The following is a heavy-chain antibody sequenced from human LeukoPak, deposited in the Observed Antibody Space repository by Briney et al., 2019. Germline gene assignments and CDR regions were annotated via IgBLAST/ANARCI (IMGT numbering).Heavy chain of an antibody. J-gene: IGHJ4*02. CDR2: MNPNSGNT. V-gene: IGHV1-8*02. Sequence: ASVKVSCKASGYTFTSYDINWVRQATGQGLEWMGWMNPNSGNTGYAQKLQGRVTMTTDTSTSTAYMELRSLRSDDTAVYYCARDGLYCSGGSCYLDYPDYWGQGTLVTVSS. D-gene: IGHD2-15*01. CDR3: ARDGLYCSGGSCYLDYPDY. CDR1: GYTFTSYD.